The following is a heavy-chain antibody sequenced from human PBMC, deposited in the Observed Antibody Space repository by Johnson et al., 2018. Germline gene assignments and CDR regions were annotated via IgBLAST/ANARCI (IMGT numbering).Heavy chain of an antibody. CDR3: AKPLGDYCGRSGCYLYFQH. V-gene: IGHV3-23*04. D-gene: IGHD2-2*01. CDR2: ISDSGTST. CDR1: GFTFSNYA. J-gene: IGHJ1*01. Sequence: VQLVESGGGLVQPGGSLRLSCAASGFTFSNYAMSWVRQAPGKGLEWVSAISDSGTSTYYADSVKGRFTISRDNSKNTLSMEMNSQRVEETAVYYFAKPLGDYCGRSGCYLYFQHWGQGTLVTVSS.